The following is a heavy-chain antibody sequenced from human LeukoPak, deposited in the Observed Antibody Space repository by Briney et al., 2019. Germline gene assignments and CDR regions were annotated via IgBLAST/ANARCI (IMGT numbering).Heavy chain of an antibody. V-gene: IGHV1-8*02. J-gene: IGHJ5*01. D-gene: IGHD3-3*01. CDR2: MNPNSGNT. CDR3: ARVPKRRFLEWLPTTPFDS. Sequence: ASVKVSCKASGGTFSSYAISWVRQATGQGLEWMGWMNPNSGNTGYAQKFQGRVTMTRNTSISTAYMELSSLRSEDTAVYYCARVPKRRFLEWLPTTPFDSWGQGTLVTVSS. CDR1: GGTFSSYA.